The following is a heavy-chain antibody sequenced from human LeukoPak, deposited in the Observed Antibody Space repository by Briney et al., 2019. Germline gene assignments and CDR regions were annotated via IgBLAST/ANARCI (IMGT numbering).Heavy chain of an antibody. CDR2: IYYSGYT. V-gene: IGHV4-59*01. J-gene: IGHJ2*01. CDR1: GGSISNYY. D-gene: IGHD4-23*01. CDR3: ARSVVTLYWYFDL. Sequence: SETLSLTCTVSGGSISNYYWSWIRQPPGQGLEWIGYIYYSGYTNYNPSLKSRVTISLDTSKNQFSLKLSSVTTADTAVYYCARSVVTLYWYFDLWGRGTLVTVSS.